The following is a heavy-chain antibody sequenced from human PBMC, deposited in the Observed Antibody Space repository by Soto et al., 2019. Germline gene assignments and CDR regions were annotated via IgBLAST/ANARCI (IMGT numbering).Heavy chain of an antibody. D-gene: IGHD5-18*01. Sequence: QVQLQQWGAGLLKPSETLSLTCAVYGGSFSGYYWSWIRQPPGKGLEWIGEINHSGSTNYNPSLKSRVTISVDTSKNQFSLKLSSVTAADTAVYYCASTGYSYGYVYYYYGMDVWGQGTTVTVSS. CDR1: GGSFSGYY. V-gene: IGHV4-34*01. CDR3: ASTGYSYGYVYYYYGMDV. J-gene: IGHJ6*02. CDR2: INHSGST.